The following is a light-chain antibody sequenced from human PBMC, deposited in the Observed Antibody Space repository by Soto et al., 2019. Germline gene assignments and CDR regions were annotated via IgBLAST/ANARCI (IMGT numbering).Light chain of an antibody. CDR1: QSITIY. Sequence: DIQMTQSPSSLSASVGDRVTVTCRASQSITIYLNWYQHKPGQAPKLLIYAASILQSGVPSRFSGSGFGTDFTLTINSLQPEDFATYYCQQSSSTPRTLGQGTKVDIK. J-gene: IGKJ1*01. V-gene: IGKV1-39*01. CDR2: AAS. CDR3: QQSSSTPRT.